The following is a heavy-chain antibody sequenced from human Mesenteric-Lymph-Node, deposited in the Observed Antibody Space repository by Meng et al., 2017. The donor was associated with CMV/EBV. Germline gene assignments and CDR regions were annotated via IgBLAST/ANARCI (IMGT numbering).Heavy chain of an antibody. J-gene: IGHJ4*02. D-gene: IGHD3-3*01. CDR2: IKQDGSEK. CDR1: GFTFSSYW. CDR3: ARGEYDFWSGYQAIDY. V-gene: IGHV3-7*01. Sequence: GESLKISCAASGFTFSSYWMIWVRQTPGKGLEWVANIKQDGSEKYYVDSVKGRFTISRDNAKNSLYLQMNSLRAEDTAVYYCARGEYDFWSGYQAIDYWGQGTLVTVSS.